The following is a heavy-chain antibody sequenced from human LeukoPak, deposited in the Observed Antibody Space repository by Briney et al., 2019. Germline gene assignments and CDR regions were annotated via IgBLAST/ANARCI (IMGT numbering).Heavy chain of an antibody. CDR3: AKLGSYDILTGYVDY. Sequence: GGSLRLSCAASGFTFSNYAMSWVRQAPGKGLEWVSAISGSGGSTYYADSVKGRFTISRDNSKNTLYLQMNSLRAEDAAVYYCAKLGSYDILTGYVDYWGQGTLVTVSS. CDR1: GFTFSNYA. D-gene: IGHD3-9*01. J-gene: IGHJ4*02. CDR2: ISGSGGST. V-gene: IGHV3-23*01.